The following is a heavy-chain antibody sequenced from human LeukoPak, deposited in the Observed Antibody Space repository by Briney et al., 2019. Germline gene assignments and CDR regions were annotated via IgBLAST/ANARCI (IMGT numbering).Heavy chain of an antibody. CDR3: AGLLYYDSSVNWFDP. CDR1: GFTFSRYW. CDR2: ISGSGGST. J-gene: IGHJ5*02. D-gene: IGHD3-22*01. Sequence: GGSLRLSCAASGFTFSRYWMSWVRQAPGKGLEWVSAISGSGGSTYYADSVKGRFTISRDNSKNTLYLQMNSLRAEDTAVYYCAGLLYYDSSVNWFDPWGQGTLVTVSS. V-gene: IGHV3-23*01.